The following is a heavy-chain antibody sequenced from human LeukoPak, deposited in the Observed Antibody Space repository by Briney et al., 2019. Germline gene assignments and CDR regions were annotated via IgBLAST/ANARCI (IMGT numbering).Heavy chain of an antibody. V-gene: IGHV3-66*02. Sequence: GGSLRLSCAASGFTVSSNYMSWVRQAPGKGLEWVSVIYSGGSTYYADSVKGRFTISRDNSKNTLHLQMNSLRAEDTAVYYCASSSSIAAPLDYWGQGTLVTVSS. CDR2: IYSGGST. CDR1: GFTVSSNY. D-gene: IGHD6-6*01. CDR3: ASSSSIAAPLDY. J-gene: IGHJ4*02.